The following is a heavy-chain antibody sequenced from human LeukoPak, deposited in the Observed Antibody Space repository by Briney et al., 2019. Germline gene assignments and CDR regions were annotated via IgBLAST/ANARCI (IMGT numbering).Heavy chain of an antibody. CDR3: ATLTPGDYYDSSGYFFD. V-gene: IGHV1-69*05. J-gene: IGHJ4*02. CDR2: IIPIFGTA. D-gene: IGHD3-22*01. CDR1: GGTFSSYA. Sequence: GASVKVSCKASGGTFSSYAISWVRQAPGQGLEWMGGIIPIFGTANYAQKFQGRVTITTDESTSTAYMELSSLRSEDTAVYYCATLTPGDYYDSSGYFFDWGQGTLVTVSS.